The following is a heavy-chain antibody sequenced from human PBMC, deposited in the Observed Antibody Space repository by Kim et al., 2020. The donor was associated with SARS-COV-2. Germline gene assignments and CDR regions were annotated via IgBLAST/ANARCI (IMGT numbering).Heavy chain of an antibody. Sequence: SETLSLTCAVYGGSFSGYYWSWIRQPPGKGLEWIGEINHSGSTNYNPSLKSRVTISVDTSKNQFSLKLSSVTAADTAVYYCARGRVPIKPFDYWGQGTLVTVSS. CDR1: GGSFSGYY. V-gene: IGHV4-34*01. J-gene: IGHJ4*02. CDR3: ARGRVPIKPFDY. CDR2: INHSGST.